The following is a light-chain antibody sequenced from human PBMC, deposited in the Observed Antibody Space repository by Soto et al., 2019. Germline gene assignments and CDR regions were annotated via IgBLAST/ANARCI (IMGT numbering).Light chain of an antibody. V-gene: IGLV2-14*01. CDR2: EVS. CDR3: SSYTSGSTLVV. CDR1: SSDVGGYNY. Sequence: QSALTQPASVSGSPGQSITISCTGTSSDVGGYNYVSWYQQHPGKAPKLMIYEVSNRPSGISHRFSGSKSGNTASLTISGLQTEDEADYYCSSYTSGSTLVVFGTGTKLTVL. J-gene: IGLJ1*01.